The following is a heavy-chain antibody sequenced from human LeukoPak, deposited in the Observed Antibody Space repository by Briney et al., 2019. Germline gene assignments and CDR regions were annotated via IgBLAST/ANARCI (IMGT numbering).Heavy chain of an antibody. D-gene: IGHD2-2*01. V-gene: IGHV4-31*01. CDR2: KYYSGSY. Sequence: SQTLSLTCNVSGGSVSDGRCYWIWIPQHPGKDLEWIGYKYYSGSYNYNLYLKGPLTISMDKYQYQFYLKLRSVAATAADTYSCATPYCSGISCLDVFNMWGEGTRVTVSS. CDR3: ATPYCSGISCLDVFNM. CDR1: GGSVSDGRCY. J-gene: IGHJ3*02.